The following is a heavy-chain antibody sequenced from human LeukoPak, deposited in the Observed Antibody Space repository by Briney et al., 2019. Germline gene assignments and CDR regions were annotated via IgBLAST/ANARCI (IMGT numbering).Heavy chain of an antibody. D-gene: IGHD2-15*01. CDR2: IIPIFGTA. J-gene: IGHJ6*03. Sequence: PVASVKVSCKASGGTFSSYAISWVRQAPGQGLEWMGGIIPIFGTANYAQKFQGRVTITADKSTSTAYMELSSLRSEDTAVYYCARAKYCSGGSCYFDYMDVWGKGTTVTVSS. CDR3: ARAKYCSGGSCYFDYMDV. CDR1: GGTFSSYA. V-gene: IGHV1-69*06.